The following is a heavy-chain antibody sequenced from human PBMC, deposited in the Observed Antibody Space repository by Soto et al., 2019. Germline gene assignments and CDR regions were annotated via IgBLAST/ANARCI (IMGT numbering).Heavy chain of an antibody. CDR3: ASGTFSLP. V-gene: IGHV3-72*01. D-gene: IGHD3-3*02. CDR1: VFTFSDHY. Sequence: EVHLVESGGGLVQPGGSLRLSCAASVFTFSDHYMDWVRQAPGKGLEWVGRIRNKANSYTTDYAASVQGRFTISRDDSKNSLYLQMNSLKTEDTAMYYCASGTFSLPWGQGTLVTVSS. J-gene: IGHJ5*02. CDR2: IRNKANSYTT.